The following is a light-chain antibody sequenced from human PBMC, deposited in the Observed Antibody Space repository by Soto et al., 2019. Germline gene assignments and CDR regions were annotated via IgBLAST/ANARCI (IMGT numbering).Light chain of an antibody. CDR1: QSITNY. V-gene: IGKV1-39*01. J-gene: IGKJ4*01. CDR2: AAS. CDR3: QQSNSSPPT. Sequence: DIQMTQSPSSLSAYVGDRVTINCRASQSITNYLNWYQHKPGQAPNLLIYAASTLQAGVPSRFRGSGSGTDFTLTISRLQPEDFATYFCQQSNSSPPTFGGGTKVDI.